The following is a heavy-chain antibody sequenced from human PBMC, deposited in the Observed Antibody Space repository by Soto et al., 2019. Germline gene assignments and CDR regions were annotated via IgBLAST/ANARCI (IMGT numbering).Heavy chain of an antibody. CDR1: GFTFSSYA. V-gene: IGHV3-64D*06. CDR3: VKSRGGNNFDFFD. D-gene: IGHD5-12*01. J-gene: IGHJ4*02. Sequence: GSLRLSCSASGFTFSSYAMHWVRQAPGKGLEYVSGVRGNGDPPFYADSVKGRFTISRDNSKNTLYLQMSSLSADDTAVYYCVKSRGGNNFDFFDWGQGALVTVSS. CDR2: VRGNGDPP.